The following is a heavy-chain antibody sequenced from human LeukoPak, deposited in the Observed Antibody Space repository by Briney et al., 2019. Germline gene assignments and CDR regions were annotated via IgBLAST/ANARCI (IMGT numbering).Heavy chain of an antibody. CDR2: IIPSSDTT. J-gene: IGHJ4*02. V-gene: IGHV1-46*01. D-gene: IGHD6-13*01. CDR1: GYTFTSYA. CDR3: ARDGSKWNFDY. Sequence: ASVKVSCKASGYTFTSYAMNWVRQAPGQGLEWMGRIIPSSDTTHYAQKFQGRVTITRDTSTTTVYMVLSSLRSDDTAVYYCARDGSKWNFDYWGQGTLVTVSS.